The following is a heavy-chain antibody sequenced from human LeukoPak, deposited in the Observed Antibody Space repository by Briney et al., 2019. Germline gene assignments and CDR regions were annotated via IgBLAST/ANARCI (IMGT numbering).Heavy chain of an antibody. D-gene: IGHD3-16*01. CDR3: ARDHGPGGGRFDP. V-gene: IGHV4-38-2*02. J-gene: IGHJ5*02. Sequence: KPSETPSLTCTVSGYSISSGYYWGWIRQPPGKGLEWIGSIYHSGSTYYNPSLKSRVTISVDTSKNQFSLKLSSVTAADTAVYYCARDHGPGGGRFDPWGQGTLVTVSS. CDR2: IYHSGST. CDR1: GYSISSGYY.